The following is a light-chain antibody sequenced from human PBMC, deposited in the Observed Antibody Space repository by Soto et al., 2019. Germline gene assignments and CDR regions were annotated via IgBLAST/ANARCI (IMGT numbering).Light chain of an antibody. CDR2: EVS. CDR3: SSYTSSSTHYV. J-gene: IGLJ1*01. CDR1: SSDVGGYNY. Sequence: QSALTQPASVSGSPGQSITISCTGTSSDVGGYNYVSWYQQHPGKAPKLMIYEVSNRPSGVSNRFSGSKSVNTASLTISGLQAEDEADYYCSSYTSSSTHYVFGTGTKLTVL. V-gene: IGLV2-14*01.